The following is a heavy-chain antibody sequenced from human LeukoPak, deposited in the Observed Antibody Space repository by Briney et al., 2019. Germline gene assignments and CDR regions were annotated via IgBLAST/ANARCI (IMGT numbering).Heavy chain of an antibody. CDR3: ARDIPYYYGMDV. CDR2: INHSGST. CDR1: GGSFSGYY. D-gene: IGHD2-2*02. Sequence: PSETLSLTCAVYGGSFSGYYWSWIRQPPGMGLEWIGEINHSGSTNYNPSLKSRVTISVDTSKNQFSLKLSSVTAADTAVYYCARDIPYYYGMDVWGQGTTVTVSS. V-gene: IGHV4-34*01. J-gene: IGHJ6*02.